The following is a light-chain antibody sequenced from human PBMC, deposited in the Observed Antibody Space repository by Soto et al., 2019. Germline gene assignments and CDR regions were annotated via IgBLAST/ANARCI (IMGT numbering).Light chain of an antibody. Sequence: QSALTQPASVSGSPGQSITISCTGTSSDIGGYDYVSWYQQRPGKAPKLMIYEVRYRPSGVSNRFSGYKSGNTASLTTSGLQAEDEADYYCCSYTRTSNHYFFGSGTKVTVL. V-gene: IGLV2-14*01. CDR3: CSYTRTSNHYF. J-gene: IGLJ1*01. CDR2: EVR. CDR1: SSDIGGYDY.